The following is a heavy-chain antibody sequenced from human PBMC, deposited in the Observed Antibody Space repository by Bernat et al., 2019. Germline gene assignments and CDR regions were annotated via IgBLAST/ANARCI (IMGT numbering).Heavy chain of an antibody. D-gene: IGHD3-9*01. CDR1: GFTFSTHW. V-gene: IGHV3-74*01. Sequence: EVQLVESGGGLVQPGGSLTLSCAASGFTFSTHWMHWVRHAPGKGLVWVSRMSGDESSTRYADSVKGRFTISRDNAMNTLYLQMNSLRVEDTAVYYCVREGMSPDFDWLFGWGQGTLVTVSS. CDR2: MSGDESST. J-gene: IGHJ4*02. CDR3: VREGMSPDFDWLFG.